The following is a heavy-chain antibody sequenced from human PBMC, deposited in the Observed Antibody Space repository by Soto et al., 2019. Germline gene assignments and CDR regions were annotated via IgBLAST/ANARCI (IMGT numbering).Heavy chain of an antibody. Sequence: PGGSLRLSCAASGFTFSSYGMHWVRQAPGKGLEWVAVISYDGSNKYYADSVKGRFTISRDNSKNTLYLQMNSLRAEDTAVYYCAKGHHYYDSSGCFDYWGQGTLVTSPQ. V-gene: IGHV3-30*18. CDR2: ISYDGSNK. J-gene: IGHJ4*02. CDR3: AKGHHYYDSSGCFDY. CDR1: GFTFSSYG. D-gene: IGHD3-22*01.